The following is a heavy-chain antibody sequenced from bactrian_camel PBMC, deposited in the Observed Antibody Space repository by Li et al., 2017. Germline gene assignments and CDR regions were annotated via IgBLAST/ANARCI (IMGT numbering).Heavy chain of an antibody. D-gene: IGHD1*01. J-gene: IGHJ4*01. V-gene: IGHV3S60*01. CDR3: AALNSSSGGRFAWCSDF. Sequence: VQLVESGGGSVQAGGSLKLTCAGSAYILEQCGMGWFRQAPGKEENLVSLRRDGTTVYSDSVKGRLTISQDRTKNILYLQMNDLKDEDTGMYYCAALNSSSGGRFAWCSDFRGQGTQVTVS. CDR2: LRRDGTT. CDR1: AYILEQCG.